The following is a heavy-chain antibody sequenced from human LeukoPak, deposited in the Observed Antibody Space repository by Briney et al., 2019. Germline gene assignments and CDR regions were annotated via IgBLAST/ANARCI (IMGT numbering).Heavy chain of an antibody. CDR3: ARLQSYYFNY. D-gene: IGHD4-11*01. Sequence: GESLKISCKGSGYSFTTYWIGWVRQMPGKGLEWMGIIYPGDSDTRYSPSFQGQVSISADKSISTAYLQWSGLKASDTAMYYCARLQSYYFNYWGQGTLVTVSS. CDR2: IYPGDSDT. V-gene: IGHV5-51*01. CDR1: GYSFTTYW. J-gene: IGHJ4*02.